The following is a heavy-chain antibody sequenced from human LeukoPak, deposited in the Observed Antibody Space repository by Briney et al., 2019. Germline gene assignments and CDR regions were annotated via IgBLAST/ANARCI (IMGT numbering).Heavy chain of an antibody. Sequence: GGSLRLSCAASGFTFSSYSMNWVRQAPGKGLEWVSSISSSSSYIYYADSVKGRFTISRDNAKNSLYLQMNSLRAEDTAVYYCARRTLGSGWQPGAFDIWGQGTMVTVSS. CDR1: GFTFSSYS. J-gene: IGHJ3*02. D-gene: IGHD6-19*01. V-gene: IGHV3-21*01. CDR2: ISSSSSYI. CDR3: ARRTLGSGWQPGAFDI.